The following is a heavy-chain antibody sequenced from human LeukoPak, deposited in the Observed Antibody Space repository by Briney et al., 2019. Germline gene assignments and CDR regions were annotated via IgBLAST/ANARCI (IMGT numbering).Heavy chain of an antibody. CDR1: GVSIYSNNYY. V-gene: IGHV4-39*01. Sequence: PSETLSLTCTVSGVSIYSNNYYWGWIRQPPGKGLEWIGNIYYSETTYYNPSLKSRVTMSVDTSKNQFSLKLRSVTAADTAVYYCARHRGSSSEFDPWGQGTLVTISS. J-gene: IGHJ5*02. D-gene: IGHD6-6*01. CDR2: IYYSETT. CDR3: ARHRGSSSEFDP.